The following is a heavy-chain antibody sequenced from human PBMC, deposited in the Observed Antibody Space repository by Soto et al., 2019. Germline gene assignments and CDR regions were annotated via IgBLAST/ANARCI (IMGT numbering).Heavy chain of an antibody. CDR2: IDWDDDK. CDR1: GFSLSTSGMC. D-gene: IGHD6-13*01. Sequence: SGPTLVNPTQTLTLTCTFSGFSLSTSGMCVSWIRQPPGKALEWLALIDWDDDKYYSTSLKTRLTISKDTSKNQVVLTMTNMDPVDTATYYCARIRRYSSSWFPFDYWGQGTLVTVSS. J-gene: IGHJ4*02. CDR3: ARIRRYSSSWFPFDY. V-gene: IGHV2-70*01.